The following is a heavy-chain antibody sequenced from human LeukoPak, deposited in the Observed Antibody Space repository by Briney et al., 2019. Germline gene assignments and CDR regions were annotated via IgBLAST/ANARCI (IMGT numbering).Heavy chain of an antibody. CDR1: GYTFTSFG. D-gene: IGHD2-8*01. CDR3: ATCHCTYGVCYGECEYFQH. Sequence: GASVTVSCKASGYTFTSFGISWVRQAPGQGLEWMTWISPYNGNTNYAQKVQGRVTVTTDTSTSTAYMELRSLRSDDTAVYYCATCHCTYGVCYGECEYFQHWGQGTLVTVSS. CDR2: ISPYNGNT. V-gene: IGHV1-18*01. J-gene: IGHJ1*01.